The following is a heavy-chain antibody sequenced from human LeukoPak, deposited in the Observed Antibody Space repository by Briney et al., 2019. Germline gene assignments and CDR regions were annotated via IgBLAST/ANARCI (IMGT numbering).Heavy chain of an antibody. CDR2: IYYSGST. J-gene: IGHJ6*03. CDR3: ARGPLRFLTLDYYYMDV. V-gene: IGHV4-61*01. Sequence: PSETLSLTCTVSGGSISSGSYYWSWIRQPPGKGLEWIGNIYYSGSTNYNPSLKSRVTISVDTSKNQFSLKLSSVTAADTAVYYCARGPLRFLTLDYYYMDVWGKGTTVTVSS. CDR1: GGSISSGSYY. D-gene: IGHD3-3*01.